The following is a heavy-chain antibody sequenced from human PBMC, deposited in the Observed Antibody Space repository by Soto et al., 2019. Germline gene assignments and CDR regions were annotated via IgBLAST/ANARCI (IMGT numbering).Heavy chain of an antibody. Sequence: SETLSLTCAVYGGSFSGYYWSWIRQPPGKGLEWIGKIIHSGNTNYNPSLKSRVTISVDTSKNQFSLKLSSVTAADTAVYFCARGVLYWGQGTLVTVSS. J-gene: IGHJ4*02. CDR1: GGSFSGYY. V-gene: IGHV4-34*09. D-gene: IGHD1-1*01. CDR2: IIHSGNT. CDR3: ARGVLY.